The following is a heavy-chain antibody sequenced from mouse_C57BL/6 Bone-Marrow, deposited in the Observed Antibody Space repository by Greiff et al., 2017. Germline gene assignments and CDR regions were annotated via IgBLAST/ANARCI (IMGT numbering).Heavy chain of an antibody. Sequence: VQLVESGPELVKPGASVKLSCKASGYTFTSYDINWVKQRPGQGLEWIGWVYPRDGSTKYNEKFKGKSTLTVDKSSSTAYMQLSSLTSEDSAVYYCARNGSSSHFDVWGTGTTVTVSS. D-gene: IGHD1-1*01. CDR2: VYPRDGST. J-gene: IGHJ1*03. V-gene: IGHV1-85*01. CDR1: GYTFTSYD. CDR3: ARNGSSSHFDV.